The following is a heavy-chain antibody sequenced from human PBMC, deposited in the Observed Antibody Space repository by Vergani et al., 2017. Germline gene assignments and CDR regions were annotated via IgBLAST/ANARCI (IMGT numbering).Heavy chain of an antibody. CDR3: ARHRMVRGVIMIWRETSYGMDG. D-gene: IGHD3-10*01. CDR1: GYSISSGYY. CDR2: IYHSGST. V-gene: IGHV4-38-2*01. Sequence: QVQLQESGPGLVKPSETLSLTCAVSGYSISSGYYWGWIRQPPGKGLEWIGSIYHSGSTYYNPSLKSRVTISVDTSKNQFSLKLSSVTAADTAVYYCARHRMVRGVIMIWRETSYGMDGWGQGTTVTVSS. J-gene: IGHJ6*02.